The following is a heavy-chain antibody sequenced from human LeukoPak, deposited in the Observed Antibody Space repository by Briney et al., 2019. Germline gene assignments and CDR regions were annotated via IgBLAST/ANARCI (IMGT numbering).Heavy chain of an antibody. J-gene: IGHJ4*02. Sequence: SETLSLTCTVSGGSISSYYWSWIRQPPGKGLEWIGYIYYSGSTNYNPSLKRRVTISVDTSKNQFSLKLSSVTAADTAVYYCARGTSSSGGDYFDYWGQGTLVTVSS. CDR1: GGSISSYY. V-gene: IGHV4-59*01. D-gene: IGHD2-15*01. CDR3: ARGTSSSGGDYFDY. CDR2: IYYSGST.